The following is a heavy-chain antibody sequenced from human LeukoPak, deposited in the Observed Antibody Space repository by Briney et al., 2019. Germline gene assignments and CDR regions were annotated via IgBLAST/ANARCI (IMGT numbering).Heavy chain of an antibody. CDR2: ISGSGGST. CDR1: GFTFSDYY. CDR3: AKGTYIVVVPAAIDY. D-gene: IGHD2-2*01. V-gene: IGHV3-23*01. Sequence: GGSLRLSCAASGFTFSDYYMSWIRQAPGKGLEWVSAISGSGGSTYYADSVKGRFTISRDNSKNTLYLQMNSLRAEDTAVYYCAKGTYIVVVPAAIDYWGQGTLVTVSS. J-gene: IGHJ4*02.